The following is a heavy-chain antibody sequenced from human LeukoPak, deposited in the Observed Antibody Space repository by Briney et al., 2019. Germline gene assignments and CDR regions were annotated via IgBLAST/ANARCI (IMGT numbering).Heavy chain of an antibody. CDR3: ARGGGYCGGDCFPY. CDR2: MSAYTGDT. V-gene: IGHV1-18*01. J-gene: IGHJ4*02. CDR1: GYTFTTYG. Sequence: EASVKVSCNPSGYTFTTYGISWVRQAPGQGLEWMGWMSAYTGDTKYAQRFQGRVTMTRDTSTSTAYMELRNLRSDDTAVYHCARGGGYCGGDCFPYWGQGTLVTVSS. D-gene: IGHD2-21*02.